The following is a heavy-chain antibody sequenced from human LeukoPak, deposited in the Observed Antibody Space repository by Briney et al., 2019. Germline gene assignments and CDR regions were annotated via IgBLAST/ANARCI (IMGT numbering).Heavy chain of an antibody. Sequence: GGSLRLSCAASGFTFSDYYMSWIRQAPGKGLERVSYISSSGSTIYYADSVKGRFTISRDNAKNSLYLQMNSLRAEDTAVYYCARPPPGASGKDWFDPWGQGTLVTVSS. D-gene: IGHD4-23*01. J-gene: IGHJ5*02. CDR1: GFTFSDYY. V-gene: IGHV3-11*01. CDR2: ISSSGSTI. CDR3: ARPPPGASGKDWFDP.